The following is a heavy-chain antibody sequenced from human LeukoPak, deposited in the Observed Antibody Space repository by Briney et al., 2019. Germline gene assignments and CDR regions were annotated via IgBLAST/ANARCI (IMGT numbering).Heavy chain of an antibody. Sequence: GGSLRLSCAASGFTFSDYYMSWIRQAPGKGLEWLSYISKNGKTIYYADSVKGRFTISRDNAKNTLYLQMNSLRAEDTAVYYCAREKGASIADYWGQGTLVTVSS. D-gene: IGHD3-3*02. CDR3: AREKGASIADY. CDR1: GFTFSDYY. V-gene: IGHV3-11*04. CDR2: ISKNGKTI. J-gene: IGHJ4*02.